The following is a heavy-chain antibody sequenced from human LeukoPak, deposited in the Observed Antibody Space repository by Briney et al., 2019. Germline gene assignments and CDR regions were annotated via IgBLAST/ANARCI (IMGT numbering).Heavy chain of an antibody. D-gene: IGHD4-23*01. Sequence: SETLSLTCTVSGGSISSGSYYWSWIRQPAGKGLEWIGRIYTSGSTNYNPSLKSRVTISVDTSKNQFSLKLSSVTAADTAVYYCARGSYGGNSWFDPWGQRTLVTVSS. CDR3: ARGSYGGNSWFDP. V-gene: IGHV4-61*02. CDR2: IYTSGST. CDR1: GGSISSGSYY. J-gene: IGHJ5*02.